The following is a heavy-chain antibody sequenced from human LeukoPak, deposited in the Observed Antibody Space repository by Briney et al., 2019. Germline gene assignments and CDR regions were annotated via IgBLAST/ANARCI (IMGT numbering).Heavy chain of an antibody. CDR2: IYHSGST. J-gene: IGHJ4*02. D-gene: IGHD1-26*01. CDR1: GGSISSGGYY. V-gene: IGHV4-30-2*01. Sequence: PSQTLSLTCTVSGGSISSGGYYWSWIRQPPGKGLEWIGYIYHSGSTYSNPSLKSRVTISVDRSKNQFSLKLSSVTAADTAVYYCARCKMGAASLWGQGTLVTVSS. CDR3: ARCKMGAASL.